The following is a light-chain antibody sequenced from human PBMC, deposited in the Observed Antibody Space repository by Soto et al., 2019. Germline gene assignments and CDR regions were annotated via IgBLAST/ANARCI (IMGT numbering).Light chain of an antibody. CDR3: QQYGSSPLT. Sequence: EIVLTQSPGTLSLSPGEGATLSCRASQSVSSSLLAWFQQKPGQAPRLLIHDVSSRATGIPDRFSGSGSGTDFTLSISRREPEDFAVYYCQQYGSSPLTFGQGTKLEIK. CDR1: QSVSSSL. J-gene: IGKJ2*01. CDR2: DVS. V-gene: IGKV3-20*01.